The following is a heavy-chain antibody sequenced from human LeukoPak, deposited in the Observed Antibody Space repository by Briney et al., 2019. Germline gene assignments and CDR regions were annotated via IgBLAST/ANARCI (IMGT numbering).Heavy chain of an antibody. CDR1: GGTFSSYA. CDR2: IIPIFGTA. D-gene: IGHD2-2*01. Sequence: SVKVSCKASGGTFSSYAISWVRQPPGQGLEWMGGIIPIFGTANYAQKFQGRVTITADESTSTAYMELSSLRSEDTAVYYCARVGGDIVVVPAAPWYFDYWGQGTLVTVSS. J-gene: IGHJ4*02. CDR3: ARVGGDIVVVPAAPWYFDY. V-gene: IGHV1-69*01.